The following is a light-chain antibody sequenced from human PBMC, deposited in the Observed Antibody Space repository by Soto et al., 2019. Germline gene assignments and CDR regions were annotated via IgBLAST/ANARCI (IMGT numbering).Light chain of an antibody. Sequence: EIVLTQSPDTLSLSPGERATLSCRASQSVSGTYLVWFQQKPGQAPSLLIYNASTRATGIPDRFSGSGSGTEFTLTIARLEPEDFAVYYCQQYGRTFGQGTKVEIK. CDR1: QSVSGTY. CDR2: NAS. V-gene: IGKV3-20*01. J-gene: IGKJ1*01. CDR3: QQYGRT.